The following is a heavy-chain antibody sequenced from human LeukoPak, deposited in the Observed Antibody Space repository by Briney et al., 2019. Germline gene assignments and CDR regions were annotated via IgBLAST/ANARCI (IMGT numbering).Heavy chain of an antibody. D-gene: IGHD2-21*02. CDR3: ARGYRTNCGGDCYYY. CDR2: INHSGST. CDR1: GGSFSGYY. V-gene: IGHV4-34*01. J-gene: IGHJ4*02. Sequence: SETLSLTCAVSGGSFSGYYWSWIRQPPGKGLEWIREINHSGSTNYNPSLKSRVTISVDTSKNQFSLELSSVTAADTAVYYCARGYRTNCGGDCYYYWGQGTLVTVSS.